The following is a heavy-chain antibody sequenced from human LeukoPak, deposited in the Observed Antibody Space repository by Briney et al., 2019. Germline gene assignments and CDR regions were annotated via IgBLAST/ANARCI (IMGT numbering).Heavy chain of an antibody. CDR2: IKQDGSEK. V-gene: IGHV3-7*05. J-gene: IGHJ3*02. Sequence: PGGSLRLSCAASGFTFSSYWMSWVRQAPGIGLQWVANIKQDGSEKYYVDSVKGRFIISRDNAKNSLSLQMNSLRAEDTAVYYCARYSSSWHAYDIWGQGTMATVSA. CDR3: ARYSSSWHAYDI. CDR1: GFTFSSYW. D-gene: IGHD6-13*01.